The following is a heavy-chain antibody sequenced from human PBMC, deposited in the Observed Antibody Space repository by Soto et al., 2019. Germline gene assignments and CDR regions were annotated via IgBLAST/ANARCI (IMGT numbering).Heavy chain of an antibody. D-gene: IGHD1-1*01. CDR3: ARTEGQLEQGAFDI. CDR2: ISNDGSKK. CDR1: GFTFSSYS. Sequence: GGSLRLSCSACGFTFSSYSMNVVRQAPGKGLEWVANISNDGSKKYYADSVKGRFTISRDNAKNSLYLQMNSLRAEDTAVYYCARTEGQLEQGAFDIWGQGTMVTVSS. J-gene: IGHJ3*02. V-gene: IGHV3-7*01.